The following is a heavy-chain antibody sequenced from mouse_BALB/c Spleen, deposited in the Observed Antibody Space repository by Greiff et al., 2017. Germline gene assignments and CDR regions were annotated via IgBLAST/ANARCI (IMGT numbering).Heavy chain of an antibody. D-gene: IGHD2-3*01. CDR3: ARDRGYYVRMDY. J-gene: IGHJ4*01. Sequence: EVKLVESGGGLVQPGGSLRLSCATSGFTFTDYYMSWVRQPPGKALEWLGFIRNKANGYTTEYSASVKGRFTISRDNSQSILYLQMNTLRAEDSATYYCARDRGYYVRMDYWGQGTSVTVSS. CDR1: GFTFTDYY. V-gene: IGHV7-3*02. CDR2: IRNKANGYTT.